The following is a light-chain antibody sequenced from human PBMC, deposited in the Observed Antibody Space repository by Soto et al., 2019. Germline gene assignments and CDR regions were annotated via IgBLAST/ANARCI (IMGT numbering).Light chain of an antibody. Sequence: DIQLTQSPSFLSASVGDRVTITCRASQDISTYLVWYQRESVKVPKLLIYTASTLQSGVPSRFSGGGSGTEFSLSISNVQTEDFATYYCQQIFDYPLTFGGGTEVEI. CDR2: TAS. CDR1: QDISTY. J-gene: IGKJ4*01. CDR3: QQIFDYPLT. V-gene: IGKV1-9*01.